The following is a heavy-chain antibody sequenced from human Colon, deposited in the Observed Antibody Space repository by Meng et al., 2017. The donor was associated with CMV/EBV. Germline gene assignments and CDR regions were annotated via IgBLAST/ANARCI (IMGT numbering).Heavy chain of an antibody. V-gene: IGHV3-48*03. CDR3: ARDRGVVHHDAFDV. D-gene: IGHD2-15*01. CDR2: ISSSGNTR. CDR1: GFTFSSFE. Sequence: GESLKISCTASGFTFSSFEMNWVRQAPGKGLQWLSYISSSGNTRDYAESVKGRFTISRDNAQNSLFLQMNGLTAEDTAIYYCARDRGVVHHDAFDVWGQGTMVTVS. J-gene: IGHJ3*01.